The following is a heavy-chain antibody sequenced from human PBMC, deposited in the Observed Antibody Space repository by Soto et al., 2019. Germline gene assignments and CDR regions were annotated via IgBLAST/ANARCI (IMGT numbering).Heavy chain of an antibody. CDR3: ARRALIERPPSVDY. CDR2: IYYSGST. Sequence: QLQLQESGPGLVKPSETLSLTCTVSGGSISSSSYYWGWIRQPPGKGLEWIGSIYYSGSTYYNPSLKSRVTISVDTSKNQFSLKLSSVTAADTAVYYCARRALIERPPSVDYWGQGTLVTVSS. D-gene: IGHD3-16*01. J-gene: IGHJ4*02. CDR1: GGSISSSSYY. V-gene: IGHV4-39*01.